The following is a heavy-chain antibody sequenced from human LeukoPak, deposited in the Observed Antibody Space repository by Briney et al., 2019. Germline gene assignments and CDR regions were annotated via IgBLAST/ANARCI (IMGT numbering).Heavy chain of an antibody. Sequence: SETLSLTCTVSGGSISSSSYYWSWIRQPPGKGLEWIGEINHSGSTNYNPSLKSRVTISVDTSKNQFSLKLSSVTAADTAVYYCARKLIYGSGNFYRGYNWFDPWGQGTLVTVSS. CDR1: GGSISSSSYY. D-gene: IGHD3-10*01. V-gene: IGHV4-39*07. CDR3: ARKLIYGSGNFYRGYNWFDP. J-gene: IGHJ5*02. CDR2: INHSGST.